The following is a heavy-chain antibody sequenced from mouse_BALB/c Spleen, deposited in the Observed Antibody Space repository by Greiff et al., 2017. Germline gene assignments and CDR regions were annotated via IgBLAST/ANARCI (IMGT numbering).Heavy chain of an antibody. J-gene: IGHJ3*01. D-gene: IGHD2-3*01. CDR2: INPYNDGT. CDR1: GYTFTSYV. CDR3: AREGWSPWFAY. Sequence: VQLQQSGPELVKPGASVKMSCKASGYTFTSYVMHWVKQKPGQGLEWIGYINPYNDGTKYNEKFKGKATLTSDKSSSTAYMELSSLTSEDSAVYYCAREGWSPWFAYWGQGTLVTVSA. V-gene: IGHV1-14*01.